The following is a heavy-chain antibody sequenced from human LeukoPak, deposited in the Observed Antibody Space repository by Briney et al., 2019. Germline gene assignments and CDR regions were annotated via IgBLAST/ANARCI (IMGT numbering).Heavy chain of an antibody. CDR1: GYTFTSYA. V-gene: IGHV7-4-1*02. D-gene: IGHD6-19*01. Sequence: ASVKVSCKASGYTFTSYAMNWVRQAPGQGLEWMGWINTNTGNPTYAQGFTGRFVFSLDTSVSTAYLQISSLKAEDTAVYYCARGVVVAGYYYYYMDVWGKGTTVTVSS. CDR2: INTNTGNP. CDR3: ARGVVVAGYYYYYMDV. J-gene: IGHJ6*03.